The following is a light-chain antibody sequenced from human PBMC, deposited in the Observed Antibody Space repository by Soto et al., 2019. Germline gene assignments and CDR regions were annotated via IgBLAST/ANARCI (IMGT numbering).Light chain of an antibody. CDR2: GAS. CDR1: QSVRSSY. Sequence: EIVLTQSPDILSLSPGERATLSCRASQSVRSSYLAWYQQRPGQAPRLLIYGASSRATGIPDRFSGDGSGTDFTLTISRLEPEDFAVYYCQQYGSSSWTFGQGTKVEIK. V-gene: IGKV3-20*01. J-gene: IGKJ1*01. CDR3: QQYGSSSWT.